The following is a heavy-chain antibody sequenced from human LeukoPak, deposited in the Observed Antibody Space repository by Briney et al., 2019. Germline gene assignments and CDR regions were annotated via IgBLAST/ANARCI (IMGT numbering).Heavy chain of an antibody. CDR2: IRGGGTSE. D-gene: IGHD4-17*01. CDR1: GFTFSAYA. V-gene: IGHV3-23*01. J-gene: IGHJ3*02. CDR3: ARDPNGDYIGAFDM. Sequence: PGGSLRLSCTASGFTFSAYAMMWVRQAPGKGPEWISAIRGGGTSELYADSVKGRFRISRDNSKDTLFLQMNSLRAEDTAVYYCARDPNGDYIGAFDMWGPGTMVTFSS.